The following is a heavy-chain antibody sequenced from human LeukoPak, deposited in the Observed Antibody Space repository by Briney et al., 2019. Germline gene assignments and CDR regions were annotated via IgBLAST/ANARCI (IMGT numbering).Heavy chain of an antibody. D-gene: IGHD1-1*01. J-gene: IGHJ4*02. CDR2: INHSGST. CDR1: GGSFSGYY. Sequence: SETLSLTCAVYGGSFSGYYWSWIRQPPGKGLEWIGEINHSGSTNYNPSLKSRVTISVDTSKSQFSLQLNSVTPEDTAVYYCGRGTTGSRLDYWGQGTLVTVSS. CDR3: GRGTTGSRLDY. V-gene: IGHV4-34*01.